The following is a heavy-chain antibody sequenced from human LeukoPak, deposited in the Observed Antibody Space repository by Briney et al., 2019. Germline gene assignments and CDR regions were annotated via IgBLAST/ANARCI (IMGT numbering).Heavy chain of an antibody. CDR3: ARTYSSGWYVYYYYGMDV. D-gene: IGHD6-19*01. Sequence: GASVKVSCKASRYTFTSYYMHWVRQAPGQGLEWMGIINPSGGSTSYAQKFQGRVTMTRDTSTSTVYMELSSLRSEDTAVYYCARTYSSGWYVYYYYGMDVWGQGTTVTVSS. J-gene: IGHJ6*02. V-gene: IGHV1-46*01. CDR2: INPSGGST. CDR1: RYTFTSYY.